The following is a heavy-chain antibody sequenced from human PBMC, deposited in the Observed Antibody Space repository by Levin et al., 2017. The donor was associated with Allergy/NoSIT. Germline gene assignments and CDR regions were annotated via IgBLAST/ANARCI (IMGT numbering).Heavy chain of an antibody. CDR1: GFTFSNCA. CDR2: ISGNSASI. CDR3: MREVDHYANPAY. Sequence: GESLKISCAASGFTFSNCAMSWVRQAPGKGLKWVSGISGNSASIYYVDSVKGRFTISRDNSKKTLYLEMNGLRVEDTAVYYCMREVDHYANPAYWGHGTLVTVSS. J-gene: IGHJ4*01. V-gene: IGHV3-23*01. D-gene: IGHD2-8*01.